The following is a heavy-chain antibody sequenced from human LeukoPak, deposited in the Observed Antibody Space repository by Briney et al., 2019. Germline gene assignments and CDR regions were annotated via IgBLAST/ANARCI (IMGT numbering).Heavy chain of an antibody. V-gene: IGHV3-23*01. CDR1: GFTFSSYA. CDR3: AKAPPGSYSYYYGMDV. Sequence: GGSLRLSCAASGFTFSSYAMSWVRQAPGKGLEWVSAISGSGGSTYYADSVKGRFTISRDISKNTLYLQMNSLRAEDTAVYYCAKAPPGSYSYYYGMDVWGQGTTVTVSS. J-gene: IGHJ6*02. CDR2: ISGSGGST. D-gene: IGHD6-13*01.